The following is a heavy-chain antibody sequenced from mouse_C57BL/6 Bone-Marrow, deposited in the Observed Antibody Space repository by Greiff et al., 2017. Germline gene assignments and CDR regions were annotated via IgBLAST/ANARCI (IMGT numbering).Heavy chain of an antibody. CDR1: GFNIKDYY. D-gene: IGHD1-1*01. J-gene: IGHJ4*01. Sequence: EVQLQQSGAGLVKPGASVKLSCAASGFNIKDYYMPWVRQRTEQGLEWVGRIDPGGGETKYAQKVQGKVTISADTAYNTAYLQLSSLTSEDTAVYYCARDYYGSNYAMDYWGQGTSVTVSS. CDR2: IDPGGGET. V-gene: IGHV14-2*01. CDR3: ARDYYGSNYAMDY.